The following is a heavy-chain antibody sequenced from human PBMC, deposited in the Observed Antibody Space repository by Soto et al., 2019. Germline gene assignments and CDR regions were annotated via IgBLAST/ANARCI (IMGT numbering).Heavy chain of an antibody. CDR1: GFTFSSYA. CDR2: ISYDGSNK. V-gene: IGHV3-30-3*01. D-gene: IGHD6-19*01. CDR3: ARDWNSSGWYVVFDY. J-gene: IGHJ4*02. Sequence: QVQLVESGGGVVQPGRSLRLSCAASGFTFSSYAMHWVRQAPGKGLEWVAVISYDGSNKYYADSVKGRFTISRDNSKNPLYLQMNSLRAEDTAVYYCARDWNSSGWYVVFDYWGQGTLVTVSS.